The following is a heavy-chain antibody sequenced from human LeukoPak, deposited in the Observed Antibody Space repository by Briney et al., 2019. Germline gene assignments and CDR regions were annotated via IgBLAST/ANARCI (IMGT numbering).Heavy chain of an antibody. V-gene: IGHV4-34*01. J-gene: IGHJ4*02. CDR3: ARGVNCSSTSCYAVTLDY. D-gene: IGHD2-2*01. CDR1: GGSFSGYY. Sequence: SSETLSLTCAVYGGSFSGYYWSWIRQPPGKGLEWIGEINHSGSTNYSPSLKSRVTISVDTSKNQFSLKLSSVTAADTAVYYCARGVNCSSTSCYAVTLDYWGQGTLVTVSS. CDR2: INHSGST.